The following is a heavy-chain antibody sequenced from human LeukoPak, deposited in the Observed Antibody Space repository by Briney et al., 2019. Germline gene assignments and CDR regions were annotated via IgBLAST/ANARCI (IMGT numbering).Heavy chain of an antibody. Sequence: GGSLRLSCAASGFTFSSHGMHWVRQAPGKGLEWVAVISYDGSNKYYADSVKGRFTISRDNSKNTLYLQMNSLRAEDTAVYYCAKDGEVEMATIFYYYHMDVWGKGTTVTVSS. V-gene: IGHV3-30*18. D-gene: IGHD5-24*01. CDR2: ISYDGSNK. CDR1: GFTFSSHG. CDR3: AKDGEVEMATIFYYYHMDV. J-gene: IGHJ6*03.